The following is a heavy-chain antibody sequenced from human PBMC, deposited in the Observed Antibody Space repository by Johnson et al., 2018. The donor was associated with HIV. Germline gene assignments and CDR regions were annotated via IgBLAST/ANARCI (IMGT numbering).Heavy chain of an antibody. V-gene: IGHV3-15*01. D-gene: IGHD2-15*01. CDR1: GFTFTNAW. Sequence: VQLVESGGGLVKPGGSLRLSCAASGFTFTNAWMNWVRQAPGKGLEWVGRIKSKTDGGTTDYAAPVKGRFTISRDDSKNTLYLQKNSLKTEDMAVYYCTTGDCSGGSCHAFDIWGQGTMVTVSS. CDR3: TTGDCSGGSCHAFDI. J-gene: IGHJ3*02. CDR2: IKSKTDGGTT.